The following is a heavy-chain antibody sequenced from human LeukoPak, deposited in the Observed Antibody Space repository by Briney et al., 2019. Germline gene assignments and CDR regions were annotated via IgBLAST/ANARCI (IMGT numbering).Heavy chain of an antibody. D-gene: IGHD3-10*01. CDR2: FDPEDGET. V-gene: IGHV1-24*01. Sequence: ASVKVSCKVSGYTLTELSMHWVRQAPGKGLEWMGGFDPEDGETIYAQKFQGRVTMTRDTSTSTVYMELSSLRSEDTAVYYCAKEVGSITMVRGAIYSWGQGTLVTVSS. CDR3: AKEVGSITMVRGAIYS. CDR1: GYTLTELS. J-gene: IGHJ5*02.